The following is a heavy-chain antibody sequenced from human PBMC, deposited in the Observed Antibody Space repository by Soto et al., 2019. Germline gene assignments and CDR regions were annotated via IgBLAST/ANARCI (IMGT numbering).Heavy chain of an antibody. CDR3: ARDVIVVVTAIPTRYFDY. V-gene: IGHV4-61*01. CDR1: GGSVSSGSYY. CDR2: IYYSGST. Sequence: SETLSLTCTVSGGSVSSGSYYWCWIRKPQEKGMEWIGYIYYSGSTNYNPSLKSRVTISVDTSKNQFSLKLSSVNAADTAVYYCARDVIVVVTAIPTRYFDYWGQGTLVTVSS. D-gene: IGHD2-21*02. J-gene: IGHJ4*02.